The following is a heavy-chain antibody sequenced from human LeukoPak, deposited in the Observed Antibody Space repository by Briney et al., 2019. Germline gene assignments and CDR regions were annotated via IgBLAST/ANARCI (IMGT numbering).Heavy chain of an antibody. CDR3: ASSTLVPAAFDY. Sequence: SQTLSLTCAVSGGSISSGGYSWSWIRQPPGKGLEWIGYIYHSGSTYYNPSLKSRVTISVDRSKNQFSLKLSSVTAADTAVYYCASSTLVPAAFDYWGQGTLVTASS. CDR2: IYHSGST. CDR1: GGSISSGGYS. V-gene: IGHV4-30-2*01. D-gene: IGHD2-2*01. J-gene: IGHJ4*02.